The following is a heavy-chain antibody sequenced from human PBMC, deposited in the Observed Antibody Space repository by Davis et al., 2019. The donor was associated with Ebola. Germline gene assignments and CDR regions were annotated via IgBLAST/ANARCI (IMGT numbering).Heavy chain of an antibody. CDR1: GFLFSDYA. Sequence: GESLKISCAASGFLFSDYAMGWVRQAPRKGLEWVSSISGSGGSTSYADSVKGRFTISRDNSKNTLYLQMNSLRVEDTALYYCARGHSGYDNAMDSWGQGTLVTVSS. CDR2: ISGSGGST. V-gene: IGHV3-23*01. CDR3: ARGHSGYDNAMDS. J-gene: IGHJ4*02. D-gene: IGHD5-12*01.